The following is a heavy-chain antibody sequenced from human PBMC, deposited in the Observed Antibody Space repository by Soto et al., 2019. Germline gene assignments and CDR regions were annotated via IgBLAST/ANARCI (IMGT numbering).Heavy chain of an antibody. D-gene: IGHD2-15*01. J-gene: IGHJ4*02. V-gene: IGHV3-30-3*01. CDR2: ISYDGSNK. CDR1: GFTFSSYA. Sequence: GGSLRLSCAASGFTFSSYAMHWVRQAPGKGLEWVAVISYDGSNKYYADSVKGRFTISRDNSKNTLYLQMNSLRAEDTAVYYWGRIQGTCFVCFHYGGRGTWVTVSS. CDR3: GRIQGTCFVCFHY.